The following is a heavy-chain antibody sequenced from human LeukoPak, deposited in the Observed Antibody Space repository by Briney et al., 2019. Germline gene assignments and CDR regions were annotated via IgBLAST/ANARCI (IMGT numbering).Heavy chain of an antibody. V-gene: IGHV3-48*03. Sequence: GGSLSLSCAASGFPFSSYEMNWVRQAPGKGLEWGSYISSSGSTIYYADSVKGRFTISRDNAKNSLYLQMNSLRAEDTAVYYCARAQYYYDSSGIDYWGQGTLVTVSS. D-gene: IGHD3-22*01. CDR3: ARAQYYYDSSGIDY. CDR1: GFPFSSYE. J-gene: IGHJ4*02. CDR2: ISSSGSTI.